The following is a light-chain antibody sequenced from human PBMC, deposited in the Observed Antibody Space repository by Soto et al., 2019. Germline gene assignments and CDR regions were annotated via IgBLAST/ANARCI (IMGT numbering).Light chain of an antibody. CDR2: KAS. Sequence: DIQMTQSPSTLSGSVGDRVTITCRASQTISSWLAWYQQKPGKAPKLLIYKASTLKSGVPSRFSGSGSGTEFTLTISSLQPDDFATYYCQQGRTFGQGTKVDIK. CDR1: QTISSW. CDR3: QQGRT. V-gene: IGKV1-5*03. J-gene: IGKJ1*01.